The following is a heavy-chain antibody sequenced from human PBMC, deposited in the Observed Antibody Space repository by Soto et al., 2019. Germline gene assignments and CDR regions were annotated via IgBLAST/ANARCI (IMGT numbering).Heavy chain of an antibody. V-gene: IGHV3-7*05. J-gene: IGHJ5*02. CDR2: INQDGIEK. D-gene: IGHD5-12*01. Sequence: EVQLVESGGGLVRPGGPRRLPVAASGFTFSTYGSTWVRQAPGKGLEGGANINQDGIEKSFVDSVKGRFTISRDNAKNSLYLQMNSLRAEDTALYYCARVLRGGHSGYDNDHWGQGTLVTVSS. CDR1: GFTFSTYG. CDR3: ARVLRGGHSGYDNDH.